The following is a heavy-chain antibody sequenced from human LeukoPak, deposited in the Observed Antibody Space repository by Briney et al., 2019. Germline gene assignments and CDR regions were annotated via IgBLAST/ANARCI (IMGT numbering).Heavy chain of an antibody. V-gene: IGHV3-74*01. CDR1: GFTFSSYW. J-gene: IGHJ4*02. CDR2: INSDGSST. Sequence: GGSLRLSCAASGFTFSSYWMHWVRQAPGKGLVWVSRINSDGSSTSYADSVKGRFTISRDNAKNTLYLQMNSLRAEDTAVHYCALLWFGDPDFDYWGQGTLVTVSS. D-gene: IGHD3-10*01. CDR3: ALLWFGDPDFDY.